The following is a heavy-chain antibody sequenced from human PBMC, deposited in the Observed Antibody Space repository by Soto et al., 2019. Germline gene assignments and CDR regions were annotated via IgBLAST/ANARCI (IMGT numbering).Heavy chain of an antibody. CDR3: ARDFCGDYHFDD. J-gene: IGHJ4*02. D-gene: IGHD4-17*01. Sequence: ASVKVSCKASGYTFTSYAMHWVRQAPGQRLEWMGWINAGNGNTKYSQKFQGRVTITRDTSASTAYMELSSLRSEDTAVYYCARDFCGDYHFDDWGQGTLVTVSS. V-gene: IGHV1-3*01. CDR1: GYTFTSYA. CDR2: INAGNGNT.